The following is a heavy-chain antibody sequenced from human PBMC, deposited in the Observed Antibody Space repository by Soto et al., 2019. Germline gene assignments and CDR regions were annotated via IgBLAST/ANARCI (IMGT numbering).Heavy chain of an antibody. CDR1: GGSISSYY. Sequence: SETLSLTCTVSGGSISSYYWSWIRQPPGKGLEWIGYIYYSGSTNYNPSLKSRVTISVDTSKNQFSLKLSSVTAADTAVYYCARGFTGPATTFIGGTDFDYWGQGTLVTVSS. V-gene: IGHV4-59*01. D-gene: IGHD1-1*01. CDR2: IYYSGST. CDR3: ARGFTGPATTFIGGTDFDY. J-gene: IGHJ4*02.